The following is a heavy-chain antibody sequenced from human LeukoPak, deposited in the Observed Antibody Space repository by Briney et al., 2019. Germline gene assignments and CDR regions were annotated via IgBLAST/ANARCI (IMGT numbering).Heavy chain of an antibody. CDR3: ILTTVTTSIEY. Sequence: GGSLRLSCEGSGLTVRNNYMNWVRQAPGKGLEWVSVIHIDVTTHYAASVRGRFTVSSDTSKNTVFLQMNSLRAEDTAVYYCILTTVTTSIEYWGPGTLVTVSP. CDR1: GLTVRNNY. D-gene: IGHD4-17*01. CDR2: IHIDVTT. J-gene: IGHJ4*02. V-gene: IGHV3-53*01.